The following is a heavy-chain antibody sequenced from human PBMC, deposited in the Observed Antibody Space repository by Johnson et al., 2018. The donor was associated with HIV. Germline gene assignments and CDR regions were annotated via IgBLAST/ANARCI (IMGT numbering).Heavy chain of an antibody. J-gene: IGHJ3*02. CDR3: AKDLGDAVGTTHDAFDI. V-gene: IGHV3-30*04. Sequence: QVLLVESGGGVVQPGTSLRLSCTASGFAFSSYALHWVRQAPGKGLEWVAVIWYDGSNKYYADSVKGRFTISRDNSKNTLYLQMNSLRAEDTAVYYCAKDLGDAVGTTHDAFDIWGQGTMVTVSS. CDR1: GFAFSSYA. D-gene: IGHD1-26*01. CDR2: IWYDGSNK.